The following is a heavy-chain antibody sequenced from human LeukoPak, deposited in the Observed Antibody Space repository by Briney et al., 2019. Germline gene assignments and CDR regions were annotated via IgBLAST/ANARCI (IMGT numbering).Heavy chain of an antibody. V-gene: IGHV3-33*01. CDR3: ARRATVTYHGMDV. Sequence: PGGSLRLSCAASGFIFSNYGMHWVRQAPGKRLEWVAVIWNDGSETFHADSVKGRFRIARDNSKNTLYLQMNSLRGEDTAVYYCARRATVTYHGMDVWGQGTTVTVSS. CDR2: IWNDGSET. D-gene: IGHD4-17*01. CDR1: GFIFSNYG. J-gene: IGHJ6*02.